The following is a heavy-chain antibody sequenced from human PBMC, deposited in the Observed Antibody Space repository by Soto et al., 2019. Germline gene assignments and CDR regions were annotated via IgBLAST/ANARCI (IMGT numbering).Heavy chain of an antibody. V-gene: IGHV1-69*13. CDR1: GGTFSRNT. Sequence: SVKVSCKXSGGTFSRNTISWVRQAPGQGLEWMGGIMPIFGSANYAQKFQGRVTITADENTRTVYMELSRLRSEDTAVYYCARQFDSDTTGYYYAYWGQGTLVTVSS. CDR2: IMPIFGSA. D-gene: IGHD3-22*01. CDR3: ARQFDSDTTGYYYAY. J-gene: IGHJ4*02.